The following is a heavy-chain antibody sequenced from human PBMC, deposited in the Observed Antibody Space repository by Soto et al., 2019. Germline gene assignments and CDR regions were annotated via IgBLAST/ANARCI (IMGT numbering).Heavy chain of an antibody. V-gene: IGHV1-69*13. CDR1: GGTFSRNT. Sequence: SVKVSCKXSGGTFSRNTISWVRQAPGQGLEWMGGIMPIFGSANYAQKFQGRVTITADENTRTVYMELSRLRSEDTAVYYCARQFDSDTTGYYYAYWGQGTLVTVSS. CDR2: IMPIFGSA. D-gene: IGHD3-22*01. CDR3: ARQFDSDTTGYYYAY. J-gene: IGHJ4*02.